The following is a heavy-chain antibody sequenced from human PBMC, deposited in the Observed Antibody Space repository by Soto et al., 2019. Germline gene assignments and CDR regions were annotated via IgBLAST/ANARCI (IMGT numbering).Heavy chain of an antibody. J-gene: IGHJ4*02. Sequence: SETLSLTCTVYGGSISSSSYYWGWIRQPPGKGLEWIGSIYYSGSTYYNPSLKSRVTISVDTSKNQFSLKLSSVTAADTAVYYCAMGDTAMVTGFHYWGQGTLVTVSS. CDR2: IYYSGST. CDR3: AMGDTAMVTGFHY. D-gene: IGHD5-18*01. CDR1: GGSISSSSYY. V-gene: IGHV4-39*01.